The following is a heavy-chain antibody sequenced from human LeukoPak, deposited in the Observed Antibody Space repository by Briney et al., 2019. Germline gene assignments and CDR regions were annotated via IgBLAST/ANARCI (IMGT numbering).Heavy chain of an antibody. J-gene: IGHJ3*02. CDR3: ARSKPSFDAFDI. Sequence: SETLSLTCAVYGGSFSGYYWGCIRQPPGKGLEWIGEIYHSGSTNYNPSLKSRVTISVDTSKNQFSLKLSSVTAADTAVYYCARSKPSFDAFDIWGQGTMVTVSS. CDR2: IYHSGST. CDR1: GGSFSGYY. V-gene: IGHV4-34*01.